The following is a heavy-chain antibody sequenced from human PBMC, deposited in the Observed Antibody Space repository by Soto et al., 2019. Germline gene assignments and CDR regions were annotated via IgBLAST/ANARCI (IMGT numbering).Heavy chain of an antibody. CDR1: VINVSNVW. D-gene: IGHD5-18*01. CDR2: IKSKADGSTK. V-gene: IGHV3-15*01. Sequence: PRGSLLLACASYVINVSNVWMTWIRQAPGKGLDWVGRIKSKADGSTKEYGTPVKDRFIISRDDSKNTVDLQMHALRTEDTAFYYCATPRTGSHGYSFWGHGALVTVSS. J-gene: IGHJ4*01. CDR3: ATPRTGSHGYSF.